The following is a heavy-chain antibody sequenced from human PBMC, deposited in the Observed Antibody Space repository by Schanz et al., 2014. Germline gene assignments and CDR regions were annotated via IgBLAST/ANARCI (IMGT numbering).Heavy chain of an antibody. V-gene: IGHV1-69*02. D-gene: IGHD2-2*01. CDR2: IIPILGIA. Sequence: QVQLVQSGAEVKKPGSSMKVSCKASGGTFNSYTINWVRQAPGQGLEWMGRIIPILGIANYAQKFQGRVTITADRSTSTAYMELSRLTSDDTAIYYCARGTMPGTFDIWGQGTMVTVSS. J-gene: IGHJ3*02. CDR1: GGTFNSYT. CDR3: ARGTMPGTFDI.